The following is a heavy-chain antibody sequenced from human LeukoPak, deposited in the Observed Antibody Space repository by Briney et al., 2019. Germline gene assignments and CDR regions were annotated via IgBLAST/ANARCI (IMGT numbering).Heavy chain of an antibody. Sequence: GGTLRLSCAASGFTFSSYGMHWVRQAPGKGLEWVAVISYDGSNKYYADSVKGRFTISRDNSKNTLYLQMNSLRAEDTAVYYCAKGVGATPDAFDIWGQGTMVTVSS. J-gene: IGHJ3*02. V-gene: IGHV3-30*18. CDR2: ISYDGSNK. CDR3: AKGVGATPDAFDI. D-gene: IGHD1-26*01. CDR1: GFTFSSYG.